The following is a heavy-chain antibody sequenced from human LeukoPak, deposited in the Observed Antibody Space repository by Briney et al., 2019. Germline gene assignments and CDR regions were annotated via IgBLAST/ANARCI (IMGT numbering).Heavy chain of an antibody. CDR2: IGSSGSTI. J-gene: IGHJ4*02. CDR1: GFTFSSYE. V-gene: IGHV3-48*03. CDR3: ARDGPWFAKNFDY. Sequence: PGGSLRLSCAASGFTFSSYEMNWVRQAPGKGLEWVSYIGSSGSTIYYADSVKGRFTISRDNAKNSLYLQMNSLRAEDTAVYYCARDGPWFAKNFDYWGQGTLVTVSS. D-gene: IGHD3-10*01.